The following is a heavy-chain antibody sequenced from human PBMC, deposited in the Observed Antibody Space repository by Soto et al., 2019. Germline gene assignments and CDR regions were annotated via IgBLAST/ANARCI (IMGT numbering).Heavy chain of an antibody. CDR3: ARKKCFGDCYSFDY. J-gene: IGHJ4*01. Sequence: EASVKVSCKASGYTFSSYGINWVRQAPGQGLEWMGWINTNSGNPNYAQKFQDRVIMTTDTSTGTAYMEMRSLTSDDTAVYYCARKKCFGDCYSFDYWGHGTLVTVS. D-gene: IGHD2-21*02. CDR1: GYTFSSYG. V-gene: IGHV1-18*01. CDR2: INTNSGNP.